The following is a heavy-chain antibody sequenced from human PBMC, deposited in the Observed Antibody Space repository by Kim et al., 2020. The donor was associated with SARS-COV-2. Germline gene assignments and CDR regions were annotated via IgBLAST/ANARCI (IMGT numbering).Heavy chain of an antibody. Sequence: GGSLRLSCAASGFTFSSYAMSWVRQAPGKGLEWVSAISGSGGSTYYADSVKGRFTISRDNSKNTLYLQMNSLRAEDTAVYYCAKGGGSGSYYISFSYFDYWGQGTLVTVSS. V-gene: IGHV3-23*01. CDR1: GFTFSSYA. D-gene: IGHD3-10*01. J-gene: IGHJ4*02. CDR3: AKGGGSGSYYISFSYFDY. CDR2: ISGSGGST.